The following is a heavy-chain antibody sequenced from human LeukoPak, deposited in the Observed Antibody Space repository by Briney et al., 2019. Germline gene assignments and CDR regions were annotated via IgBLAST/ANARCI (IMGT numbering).Heavy chain of an antibody. CDR3: ARRGVAKTHFDY. CDR2: IYYSGST. Sequence: SETLSLTCTVSGGSISSYYWSWIRQPPGKGLEWIGYIYYSGSTNYNPSLKSRVTISVDTSKNQFSLKLSSVTAADTAVYYCARRGVAKTHFDYWGQGTLVTVSS. J-gene: IGHJ4*02. D-gene: IGHD5-12*01. CDR1: GGSISSYY. V-gene: IGHV4-59*08.